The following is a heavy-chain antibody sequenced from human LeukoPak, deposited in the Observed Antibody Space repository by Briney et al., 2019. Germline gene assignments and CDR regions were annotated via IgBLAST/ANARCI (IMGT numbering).Heavy chain of an antibody. J-gene: IGHJ4*02. CDR1: GGSISSSSYY. Sequence: ASETLSLTCTVSGGSISSSSYYWGWIRQPPGKGLEWIGSIYYSGSTYYNPSLKSRVTISVDTSKNQFSLKLSSVTAADTAVYYCARLYYYDSGGYYYVGLPDYWGQGTLVTVSS. CDR3: ARLYYYDSGGYYYVGLPDY. D-gene: IGHD3-22*01. V-gene: IGHV4-39*01. CDR2: IYYSGST.